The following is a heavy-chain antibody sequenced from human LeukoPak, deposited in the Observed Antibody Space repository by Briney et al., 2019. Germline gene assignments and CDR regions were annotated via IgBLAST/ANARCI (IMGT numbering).Heavy chain of an antibody. CDR1: GGSISSSSYY. D-gene: IGHD6-13*01. J-gene: IGHJ4*02. V-gene: IGHV4-39*07. CDR2: IYNSAST. CDR3: ARVSGSSWYRGVLYFVY. Sequence: RSSETLSLTCTVSGGSISSSSYYWGRLRQPPGKGLEWNVSIYNSASTYYNPSLKSRVTISVDTSKNWFSLKLSSVAAADTAVFYCARVSGSSWYRGVLYFVYWGQGTLVTVSS.